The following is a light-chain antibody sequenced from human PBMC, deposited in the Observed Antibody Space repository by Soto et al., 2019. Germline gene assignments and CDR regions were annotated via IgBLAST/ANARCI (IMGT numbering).Light chain of an antibody. Sequence: EIVLTQSPGTLSLSPWERATLSCRASQSVSSSYLAWYQQKPGQAPRLLIYGASSRATGIPDRFSGSGSGTDFTLTLCRPAPEHFAVYYCPQYGSSPLNFGQGIKLEIK. CDR1: QSVSSSY. V-gene: IGKV3-20*01. CDR3: PQYGSSPLN. CDR2: GAS. J-gene: IGKJ2*01.